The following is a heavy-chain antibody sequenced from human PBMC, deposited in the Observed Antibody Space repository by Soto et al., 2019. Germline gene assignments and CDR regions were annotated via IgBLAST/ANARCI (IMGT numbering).Heavy chain of an antibody. D-gene: IGHD6-19*01. J-gene: IGHJ4*02. CDR3: ARESARGLAYFDY. V-gene: IGHV1-69*01. Sequence: QVQLVQSGAEVKKTGSSVKVSCKASGGTFSSYAISWVRQAPGQGLEGMGGIIPIFGTANYAQKFQGRVTITADESPSTAYMELSSLRYEDTAVYYCARESARGLAYFDYWGQGTLVTVSS. CDR1: GGTFSSYA. CDR2: IIPIFGTA.